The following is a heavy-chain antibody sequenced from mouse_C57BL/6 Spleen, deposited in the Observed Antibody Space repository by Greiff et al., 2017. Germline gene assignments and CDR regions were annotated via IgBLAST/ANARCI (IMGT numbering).Heavy chain of an antibody. CDR2: FHPYNDDT. D-gene: IGHD2-5*01. CDR1: GYTFTTYP. J-gene: IGHJ2*01. V-gene: IGHV1-47*01. CDR3: AIHSNDFDY. Sequence: QVQLQQSGAELVKPGASLKMSCKASGYTFTTYPIEWMKQTPGKSLEWIGNFHPYNDDTKYNEKFKGKATLTVAKSSCTVYLELSRLTSDYSAVYYCAIHSNDFDYWGQGTTLTVSS.